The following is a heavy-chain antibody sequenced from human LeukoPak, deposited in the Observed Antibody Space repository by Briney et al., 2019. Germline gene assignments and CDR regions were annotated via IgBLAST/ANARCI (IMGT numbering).Heavy chain of an antibody. CDR3: ARGISGNYYAVDI. CDR1: GGSISINY. D-gene: IGHD1-26*01. CDR2: LYYSGST. J-gene: IGHJ3*02. V-gene: IGHV4-59*01. Sequence: SETLSLTCSVSGGSISINYWSWIRQPPGKELECIGYLYYSGSTNYNPSLKSRVTISVDTSKDQCSLNLTSVTAADTAVYYCARGISGNYYAVDIWGQGTMVTVSS.